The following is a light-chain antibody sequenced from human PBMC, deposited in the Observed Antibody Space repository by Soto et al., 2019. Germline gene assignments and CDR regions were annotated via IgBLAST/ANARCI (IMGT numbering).Light chain of an antibody. CDR3: QQRSNWPAVT. CDR1: QSVSSY. J-gene: IGKJ3*01. Sequence: EIVLTQSPATLSLSPGERATLSCRASQSVSSYLAWYQQKPGQAPRLLIYDASSRATGIPARFSGSGSGTDFTLTISSLEPEDFAVYYCQQRSNWPAVTFGPGTKVEIE. V-gene: IGKV3-11*01. CDR2: DAS.